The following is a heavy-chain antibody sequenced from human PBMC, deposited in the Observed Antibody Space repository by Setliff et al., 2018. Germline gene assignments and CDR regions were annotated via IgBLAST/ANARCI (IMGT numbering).Heavy chain of an antibody. CDR2: MNPNSGNT. D-gene: IGHD3-9*01. CDR1: GFTFTSSA. J-gene: IGHJ6*02. CDR3: ARPMYDILTGPPYGMDV. Sequence: ASVKVSCKASGFTFTSSAVQWVRQARGQRLEWMGWMNPNSGNTGYAQKFQGRVTMTRNTSISTAYMELSSLRSEDTAVYYCARPMYDILTGPPYGMDVWGQGTTVTVS. V-gene: IGHV1-8*02.